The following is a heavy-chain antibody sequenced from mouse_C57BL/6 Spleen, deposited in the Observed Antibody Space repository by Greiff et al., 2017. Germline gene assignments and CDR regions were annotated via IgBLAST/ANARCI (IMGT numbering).Heavy chain of an antibody. CDR3: ARGGFPNWYFDV. V-gene: IGHV1-52*01. CDR2: IDPSDSET. Sequence: QVQLQQPGAELVRPGSSVKLSCKASGYTFTSYWMHWVKQRPIQGLEWIGNIDPSDSETHYNQKFKDKATLTVDKSSSTAYMQLSSLTSEDSAVYDCARGGFPNWYFDVWGTGTTVTVSS. J-gene: IGHJ1*03. CDR1: GYTFTSYW.